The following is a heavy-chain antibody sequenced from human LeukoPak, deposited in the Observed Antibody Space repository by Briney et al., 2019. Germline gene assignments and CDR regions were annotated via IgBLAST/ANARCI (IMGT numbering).Heavy chain of an antibody. CDR3: AKGTDQEVVVAATGKTDY. CDR2: ILYDGSNK. V-gene: IGHV3-30*07. CDR1: GFTFSSYT. J-gene: IGHJ4*02. Sequence: PGGSLRLSCAPSGFTFSSYTMHSVRQGPGKRLEWVALILYDGSNKYYADSVKGRVTISTDNSKKTLYLQISRRRAEDTAVYYCAKGTDQEVVVAATGKTDYWGQGSLVTVSS. D-gene: IGHD2-15*01.